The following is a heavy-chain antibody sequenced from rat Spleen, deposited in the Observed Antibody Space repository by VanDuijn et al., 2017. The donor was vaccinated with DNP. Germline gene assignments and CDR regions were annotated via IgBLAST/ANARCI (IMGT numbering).Heavy chain of an antibody. V-gene: IGHV2-19*01. CDR2: ISSGGST. J-gene: IGHJ3*01. CDR3: TRGSSYIYGWFTY. Sequence: QVQLKESGPGLVQPSQTLSLTCTVSEFSLTDYSVHWVRQPPGKVLEWIAAISSGGSTYYNSTLKSRLSISRDTSKSQVFLKMNSLQTEDKAIYYCTRGSSYIYGWFTYWGQGTLVTVSS. CDR1: EFSLTDYS. D-gene: IGHD1-2*01.